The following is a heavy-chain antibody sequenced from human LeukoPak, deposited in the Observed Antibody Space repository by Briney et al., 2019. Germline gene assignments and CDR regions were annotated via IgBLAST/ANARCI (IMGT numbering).Heavy chain of an antibody. CDR2: IIPIFGTA. V-gene: IGHV1-69*13. CDR3: ARAQPAYTYMDV. J-gene: IGHJ6*03. Sequence: ASVKVSCKASGGTFSSYVISWVRQAPGQGLEWMGGIIPIFGTANYAQKFQGRVTITADESTSTAYMELSSLRSEDTAVYYCARAQPAYTYMDVWGKGTTVTVSS. CDR1: GGTFSSYV. D-gene: IGHD1-14*01.